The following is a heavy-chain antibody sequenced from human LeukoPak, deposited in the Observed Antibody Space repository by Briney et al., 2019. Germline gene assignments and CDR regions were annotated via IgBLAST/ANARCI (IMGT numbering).Heavy chain of an antibody. CDR1: GGSFSGYY. CDR2: INHSGST. D-gene: IGHD5-18*01. V-gene: IGHV4-34*01. J-gene: IGHJ6*02. Sequence: SETLSLTCAVYGGSFSGYYWSWIRQPPGKGLECIGEINHSGSTNYNPSLKSRVTISVDTSKSQFSLKLSSVTAADTAVYYCARGPRLMVTNPYYYGRDVWGQGTTVTVSS. CDR3: ARGPRLMVTNPYYYGRDV.